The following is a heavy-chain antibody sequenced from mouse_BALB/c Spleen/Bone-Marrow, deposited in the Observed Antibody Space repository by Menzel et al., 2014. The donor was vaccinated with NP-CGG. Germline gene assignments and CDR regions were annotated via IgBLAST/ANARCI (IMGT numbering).Heavy chain of an antibody. CDR1: GFTFSSFG. CDR3: TRGGNWEDFDY. Sequence: LMASVGGLVQPGGSRKLSCAASGFTFSSFGMHWVRQAPERVLEWVAYISSGSSTIFYADTVKGRFTISRDNPKNTLFQQMTSIRSEDTAMYYCTRGGNWEDFDYWGQGTTITVSS. J-gene: IGHJ2*01. D-gene: IGHD4-1*01. CDR2: ISSGSSTI. V-gene: IGHV5-17*02.